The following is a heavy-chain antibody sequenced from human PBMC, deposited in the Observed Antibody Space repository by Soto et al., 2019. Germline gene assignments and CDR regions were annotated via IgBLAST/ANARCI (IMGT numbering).Heavy chain of an antibody. CDR1: GGSMSSYY. D-gene: IGHD6-6*01. Sequence: PSETLSLTCTVSGGSMSSYYWTWIRQPAGKGLEWIGRVYSSGGTHYNPSLKSRVTISIDTSKNQFSLKINSVTAADTAVYYCARVRTAYSSSSIDVWGQGTTVTVSS. J-gene: IGHJ6*02. CDR3: ARVRTAYSSSSIDV. V-gene: IGHV4-4*07. CDR2: VYSSGGT.